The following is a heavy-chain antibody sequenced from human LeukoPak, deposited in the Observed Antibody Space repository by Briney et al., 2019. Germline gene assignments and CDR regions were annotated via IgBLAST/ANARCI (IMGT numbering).Heavy chain of an antibody. CDR2: IYSGGST. Sequence: GGSLRLSCAASGFTVSSNYMSWVRQAPGKGLEWVSVIYSGGSTYYADSVKGRFTISRDNSKNTLYLQMNSLRAEDTAVYYCARGFDWGPNYFDYWGQGTLVTVSS. V-gene: IGHV3-53*01. J-gene: IGHJ4*02. D-gene: IGHD3-9*01. CDR3: ARGFDWGPNYFDY. CDR1: GFTVSSNY.